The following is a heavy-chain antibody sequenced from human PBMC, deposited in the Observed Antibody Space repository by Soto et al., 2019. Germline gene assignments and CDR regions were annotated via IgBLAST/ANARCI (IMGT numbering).Heavy chain of an antibody. Sequence: SETLSLTCTVSGGSISSGDYYWSWIRQPPGKGLEWIGYIYYSGSTYYNPSLKSRVTISVDTSKNQFSLKLSSVTAADTAVYYCASGYSGYDGQHQIDYWGQGTLVPAS. J-gene: IGHJ4*02. V-gene: IGHV4-30-4*01. CDR1: GGSISSGDYY. D-gene: IGHD5-12*01. CDR3: ASGYSGYDGQHQIDY. CDR2: IYYSGST.